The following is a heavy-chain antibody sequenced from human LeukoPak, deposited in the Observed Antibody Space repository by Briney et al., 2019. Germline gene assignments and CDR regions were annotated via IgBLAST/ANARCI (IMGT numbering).Heavy chain of an antibody. CDR2: IVVGSGNT. J-gene: IGHJ3*02. D-gene: IGHD3-10*01. CDR1: GFTFTSSA. CDR3: AADLQLLWFGELFDAFDI. V-gene: IGHV1-58*02. Sequence: SVKVSCKASGFTFTSSAMQWVRQARGQRLEWIGWIVVGSGNTNYAQKFQERVTITRDMSTSTAYMELSGLRSEDTAVYYCAADLQLLWFGELFDAFDIWGQGTMVTVSS.